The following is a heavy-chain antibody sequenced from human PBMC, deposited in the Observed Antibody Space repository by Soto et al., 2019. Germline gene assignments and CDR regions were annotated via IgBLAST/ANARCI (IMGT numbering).Heavy chain of an antibody. CDR2: VYPGDSDT. CDR1: GYTFTSYW. V-gene: IGHV5-51*01. CDR3: ARRTDYSGDY. D-gene: IGHD6-13*01. J-gene: IGHJ4*02. Sequence: PGESLKISCKGSGYTFTSYWIGGVRQMPGKGLEWMGIVYPGDSDTRYSPSFQGQVTIPADKSISTAYLQWSSLKASDTAMYYCARRTDYSGDYWGQGTLVTVSS.